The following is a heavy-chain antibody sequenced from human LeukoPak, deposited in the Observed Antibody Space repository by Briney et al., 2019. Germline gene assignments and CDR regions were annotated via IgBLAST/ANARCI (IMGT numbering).Heavy chain of an antibody. CDR3: ARDGSGSQTFDF. Sequence: GGSLRLSCAASGFTFSSYGMHWVRQAPGKGLEWVAFIRYDGSNKYYVDSVKGRFTISRGNSKNTLYLQMNSLRAEDTAVYYCARDGSGSQTFDFWGQGTLVTVSS. D-gene: IGHD1-26*01. CDR2: IRYDGSNK. CDR1: GFTFSSYG. V-gene: IGHV3-30*02. J-gene: IGHJ4*02.